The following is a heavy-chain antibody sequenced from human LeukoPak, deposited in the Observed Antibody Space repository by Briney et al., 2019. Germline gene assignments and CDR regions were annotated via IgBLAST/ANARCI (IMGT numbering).Heavy chain of an antibody. J-gene: IGHJ4*02. D-gene: IGHD5-18*01. CDR3: AKDIQGAN. V-gene: IGHV3-23*01. CDR2: ISGSGGST. Sequence: GGSLRLSCAASGFTFSSYAMSWVRQAPGKGLEWVSIISGSGGSTSYADSVKGRFTISRDNSKNTVYLQMNSLRAEDTALYYCAKDIQGANWGQGTLVTVSS. CDR1: GFTFSSYA.